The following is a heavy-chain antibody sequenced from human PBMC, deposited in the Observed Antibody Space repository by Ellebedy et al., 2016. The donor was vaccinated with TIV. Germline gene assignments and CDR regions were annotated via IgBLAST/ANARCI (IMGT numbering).Heavy chain of an antibody. D-gene: IGHD5-24*01. J-gene: IGHJ4*02. CDR1: GFSFAGNT. Sequence: GESLKISXAGSGFSFAGNTMTWVRQTPRKVLEYVAAIGGSGDHAYYAGSVKGRFSISRDNSMNTVSLHMEGLRVDDTAIYYCAKEQDNGYSPLGNWGQGTQVTVSS. CDR3: AKEQDNGYSPLGN. V-gene: IGHV3-23*01. CDR2: IGGSGDHA.